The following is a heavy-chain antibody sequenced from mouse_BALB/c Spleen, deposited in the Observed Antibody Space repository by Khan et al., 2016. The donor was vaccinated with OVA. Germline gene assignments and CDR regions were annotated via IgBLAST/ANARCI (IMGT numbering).Heavy chain of an antibody. CDR3: TRPGGAAFAY. V-gene: IGHV1S81*02. J-gene: IGHJ3*01. CDR1: GYTFTSYY. Sequence: QVQLQQSGAELVKPGASVKLSCKASGYTFTSYYIYWVKQRPGQGLEWIGGINPSNGDTYFNEKFESKATLTVDKSSSTAFMQVRSLTSEDAAVYYFTRPGGAAFAYWGQGTLVTVSA. CDR2: INPSNGDT.